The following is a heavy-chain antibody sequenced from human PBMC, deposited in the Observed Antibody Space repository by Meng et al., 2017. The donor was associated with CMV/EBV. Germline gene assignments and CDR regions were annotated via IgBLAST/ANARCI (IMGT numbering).Heavy chain of an antibody. J-gene: IGHJ4*02. Sequence: GGSLRLSCAASGFTFSSYGMHWVRQAPGKGLEWVAVIWYDGSNKYYADSVKGRFTISRDNSKNTLYLQMNSLRAEDTAVYYCAKDKKVAGRGGYFDYWGQGTLVTVSS. V-gene: IGHV3-33*06. CDR2: IWYDGSNK. D-gene: IGHD6-19*01. CDR1: GFTFSSYG. CDR3: AKDKKVAGRGGYFDY.